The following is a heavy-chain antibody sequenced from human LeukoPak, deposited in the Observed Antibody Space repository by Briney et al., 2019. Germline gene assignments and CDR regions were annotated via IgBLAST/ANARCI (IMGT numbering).Heavy chain of an antibody. Sequence: SQTLSLTCTVSGDSISSGGYYWGWIRQPPGKGLEWIGSIYYSGSTYYNPSLKSRVAISVDTSKNQFSLKLSSVTAADTAVYYCASPGYCSSTSCYFSSPYYYGMDVWGQGTTVTVSS. CDR1: GDSISSGGYY. D-gene: IGHD2-2*01. CDR2: IYYSGST. CDR3: ASPGYCSSTSCYFSSPYYYGMDV. J-gene: IGHJ6*02. V-gene: IGHV4-39*01.